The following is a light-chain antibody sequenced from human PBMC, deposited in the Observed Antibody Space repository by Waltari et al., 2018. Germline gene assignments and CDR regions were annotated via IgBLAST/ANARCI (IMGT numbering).Light chain of an antibody. J-gene: IGLJ1*01. CDR1: TLVEMY. Sequence: SYELTQPPSVSVSPGQTATITRSGHTLVEMYVCWYQQKPGQSPVVVIYQDNKRPSGIPERFFGSSSGNTATLTITGTQATDEADYYCQAWDSTAGVFGTGTKVIVL. V-gene: IGLV3-1*01. CDR2: QDN. CDR3: QAWDSTAGV.